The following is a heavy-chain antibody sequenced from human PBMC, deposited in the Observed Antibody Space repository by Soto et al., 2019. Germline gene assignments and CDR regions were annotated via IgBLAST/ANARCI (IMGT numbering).Heavy chain of an antibody. Sequence: GGSLRLSCAASGFTFSSYGMHWVRQAPGKGLEWVAVIWDDGSNKYYSDSVKGRFTISRDNSKNTLYLQMNSLRAEDTAVYYCARDRRYYGSGTAFDIWGQGTMVTVSS. V-gene: IGHV3-33*01. D-gene: IGHD3-10*01. J-gene: IGHJ3*02. CDR3: ARDRRYYGSGTAFDI. CDR2: IWDDGSNK. CDR1: GFTFSSYG.